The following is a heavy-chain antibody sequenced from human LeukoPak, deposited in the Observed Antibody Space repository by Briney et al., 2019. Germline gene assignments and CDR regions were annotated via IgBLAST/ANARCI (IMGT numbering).Heavy chain of an antibody. J-gene: IGHJ4*02. CDR2: MYTGGTT. CDR3: AKDEAASGGGLAS. D-gene: IGHD3-16*01. V-gene: IGHV3-53*01. Sequence: GGSLRLSCAASGFTVSGTHMSWVRQAPGKGLEWVSAMYTGGTTHYADSVMGRFTVSRDNSRNTVFLHMNSLRVDDTAVYYCAKDEAASGGGLASWGQGTLVTVSS. CDR1: GFTVSGTH.